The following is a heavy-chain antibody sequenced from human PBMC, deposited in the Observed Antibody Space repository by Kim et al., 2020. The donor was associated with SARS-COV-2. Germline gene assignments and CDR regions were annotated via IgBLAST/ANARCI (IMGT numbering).Heavy chain of an antibody. CDR1: GDSVSSNSAA. CDR2: TYYRSKWNN. J-gene: IGHJ6*02. D-gene: IGHD6-19*01. V-gene: IGHV6-1*01. CDR3: ARGGWIAVAGPYYYGMDV. Sequence: SQTLSLTCAISGDSVSSNSAAWNWIRQSPSRGLEWLGRTYYRSKWNNDYAVSVKSRITINPDTSKNQFSLQLNSVTPEDTAVYYCARGGWIAVAGPYYYGMDVWGQGTTVTVSS.